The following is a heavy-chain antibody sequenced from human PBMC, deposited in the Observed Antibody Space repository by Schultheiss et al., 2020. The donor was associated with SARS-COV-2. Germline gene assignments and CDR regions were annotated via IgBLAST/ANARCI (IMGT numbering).Heavy chain of an antibody. Sequence: GGSLRLSCAASGFTFSSYAMSWVRQAPGKGLEWVAVISYDGSNKYYADSVKGRFTISRDNSKNTLYLQMNSLRAEDTAVYYCARDQYYYDSSGPRYYYYGMDVWGQGTTVTVSS. V-gene: IGHV3-30*04. CDR2: ISYDGSNK. J-gene: IGHJ6*02. D-gene: IGHD3-22*01. CDR1: GFTFSSYA. CDR3: ARDQYYYDSSGPRYYYYGMDV.